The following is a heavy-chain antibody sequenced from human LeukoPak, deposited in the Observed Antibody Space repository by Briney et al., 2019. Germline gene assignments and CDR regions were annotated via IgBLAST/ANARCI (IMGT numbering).Heavy chain of an antibody. Sequence: PGRSLRLSCAASGFTFRSYAMHWVRQAPGKGLEWVAVISYDGSNKYYADSVKGRFTISRDNSKNTLYLQMNSLRAEDTAVYYCARDLDALEILPATAIRGAFDIWGQGTMVTVSS. CDR3: ARDLDALEILPATAIRGAFDI. J-gene: IGHJ3*02. V-gene: IGHV3-30-3*01. CDR1: GFTFRSYA. D-gene: IGHD2-2*02. CDR2: ISYDGSNK.